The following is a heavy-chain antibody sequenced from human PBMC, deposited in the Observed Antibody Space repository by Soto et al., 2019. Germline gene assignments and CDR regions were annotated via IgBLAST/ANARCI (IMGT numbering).Heavy chain of an antibody. CDR1: GYTFTRYG. CDR3: ARMIGRIRVDAFAI. CDR2: ISAYNGNT. D-gene: IGHD2-15*01. J-gene: IGHJ3*02. V-gene: IGHV1-18*01. Sequence: ATVKVSCKASGYTFTRYGISWVRQAPGQGLEWMGWISAYNGNTNYAQKLQGRVTMTTDTSTSTAYMELRSLRSDDTAVYYCARMIGRIRVDAFAIWGQGTMVTVSS.